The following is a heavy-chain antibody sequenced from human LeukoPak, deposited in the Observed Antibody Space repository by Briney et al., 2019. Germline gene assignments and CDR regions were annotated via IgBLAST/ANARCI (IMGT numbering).Heavy chain of an antibody. J-gene: IGHJ3*02. CDR3: AGRLWRRDGSNLSAFDI. D-gene: IGHD5-24*01. Sequence: NSSETLSLTCTVSGGSISSYYWNWIRQPPGKGLEWIGDIYYSGSTNYNPSLKSRVTISVDTSKNQFSLKLSSVTAADTAVYYCAGRLWRRDGSNLSAFDIWGQGTMVTVSS. CDR1: GGSISSYY. V-gene: IGHV4-59*01. CDR2: IYYSGST.